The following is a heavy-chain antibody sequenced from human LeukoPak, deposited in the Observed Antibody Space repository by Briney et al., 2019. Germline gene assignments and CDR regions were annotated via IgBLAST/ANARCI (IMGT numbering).Heavy chain of an antibody. CDR3: ARDRSRHYYGSGSYGTGSDY. D-gene: IGHD3-10*01. CDR2: ISSSGSTI. V-gene: IGHV3-11*04. J-gene: IGHJ4*02. CDR1: GFTFSDYY. Sequence: PGGSLRLSCAASGFTFSDYYVSWIRQAPGKGLEWVSYISSSGSTIYYADSVKGRFTISRDSAKNSLYLQMNSLRAEDTAVYYCARDRSRHYYGSGSYGTGSDYWGQGTLVTVSS.